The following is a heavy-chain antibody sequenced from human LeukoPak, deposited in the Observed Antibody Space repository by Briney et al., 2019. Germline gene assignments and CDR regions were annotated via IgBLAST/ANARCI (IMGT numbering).Heavy chain of an antibody. J-gene: IGHJ4*02. D-gene: IGHD5-18*01. CDR3: AKVHNVDTAMGCFDY. CDR2: VGISNSVT. Sequence: GGSLRLSCAASGFTFNGFAMSWVRQAPGKGLEWVAIVGISNSVTYYADSVKGRFTISRDNSKNTMWLQMNGLRAEDTAVYYCAKVHNVDTAMGCFDYWGQGTLVTVSS. CDR1: GFTFNGFA. V-gene: IGHV3-23*01.